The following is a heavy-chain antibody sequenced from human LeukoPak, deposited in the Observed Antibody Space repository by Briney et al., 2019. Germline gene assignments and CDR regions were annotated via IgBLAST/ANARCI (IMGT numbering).Heavy chain of an antibody. CDR1: GFTFSSYA. CDR2: ISYDGSDK. CDR3: AKRDYSESSGYAPLFDF. D-gene: IGHD3-22*01. Sequence: GGSLRLSCAASGFTFSSYAMHWVRQAPGKGLEWVAVISYDGSDKYYADSVKGRFTISRDNSKNTLYLQMNSLRAEDTAIYYCAKRDYSESSGYAPLFDFWGQGTLVTVSS. V-gene: IGHV3-30*04. J-gene: IGHJ4*02.